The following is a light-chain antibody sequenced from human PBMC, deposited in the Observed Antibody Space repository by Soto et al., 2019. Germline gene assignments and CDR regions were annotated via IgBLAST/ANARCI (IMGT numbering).Light chain of an antibody. CDR3: SSYTSASTLLYL. V-gene: IGLV2-14*01. Sequence: QSVLSQPASVSGSRGQSITISCTGTSSDVGGYNYVSWYQQHPGIAPKLLIYGVTNRPSGVSTRFSGSKSGNTASLTISGLQAEDEADYHCSSYTSASTLLYLFGTGTKVTVL. CDR2: GVT. CDR1: SSDVGGYNY. J-gene: IGLJ1*01.